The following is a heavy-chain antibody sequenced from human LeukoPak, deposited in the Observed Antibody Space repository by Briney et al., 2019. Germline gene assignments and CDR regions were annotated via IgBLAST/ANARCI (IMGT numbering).Heavy chain of an antibody. CDR2: IYPGDSDT. V-gene: IGHV5-51*01. CDR1: GYSFTSYW. J-gene: IGHJ6*02. Sequence: GESLKISCKGSGYSFTSYWIGWVRQMPGKGLEWMGIIYPGDSDTRYSPSFQGQVTISADKSISTAYLQWSSLKASDTAMYYCARLPRYCSSTSCYGQYYYYYGMDVWGQGTTVTVSS. D-gene: IGHD2-2*01. CDR3: ARLPRYCSSTSCYGQYYYYYGMDV.